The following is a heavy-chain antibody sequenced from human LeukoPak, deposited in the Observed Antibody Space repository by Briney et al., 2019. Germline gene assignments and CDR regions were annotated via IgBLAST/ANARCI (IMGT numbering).Heavy chain of an antibody. J-gene: IGHJ5*02. D-gene: IGHD4/OR15-4a*01. CDR3: ARRLRTMAFDP. V-gene: IGHV4-39*07. CDR1: GGSISSSSYY. CDR2: IYYSGST. Sequence: SETLSLTCTVSGGSISSSSYYWGWIRQPPGKGLEWIGSIYYSGSTYCNPSLKSRVTISVDTSKNQFSLKLSSVTAADTAVYYCARRLRTMAFDPWGQGTLVTVSS.